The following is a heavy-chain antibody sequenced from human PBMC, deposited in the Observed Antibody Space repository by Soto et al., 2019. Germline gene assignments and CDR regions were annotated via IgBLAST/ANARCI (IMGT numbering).Heavy chain of an antibody. Sequence: EASVKVSCKASGGTFSSYAISWVRPAPGQGLEWMGGIILIFGTANDAQKFQGRVTITADESTSTAYMELSSLRSEDTAVYYCAREDYYDSSGYMNWFDPWGQGTLVTVSS. J-gene: IGHJ5*02. CDR3: AREDYYDSSGYMNWFDP. CDR1: GGTFSSYA. CDR2: IILIFGTA. V-gene: IGHV1-69*13. D-gene: IGHD3-22*01.